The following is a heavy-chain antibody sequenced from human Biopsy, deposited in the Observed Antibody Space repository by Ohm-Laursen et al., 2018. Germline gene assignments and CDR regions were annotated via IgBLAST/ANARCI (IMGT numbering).Heavy chain of an antibody. J-gene: IGHJ5*02. D-gene: IGHD3-3*01. CDR3: ARHDLSDFWSGYPNSFDR. CDR1: GGSINSGGHF. Sequence: SQTLSLTCSVSGGSINSGGHFWGWVRQSPGKGLEWIGYIYDNGDTYYNPSLMSLVSISADTSKNQFSLSLKTVTAADTAVYYCARHDLSDFWSGYPNSFDRWGQGTLVTVSS. CDR2: IYDNGDT. V-gene: IGHV4-30-4*08.